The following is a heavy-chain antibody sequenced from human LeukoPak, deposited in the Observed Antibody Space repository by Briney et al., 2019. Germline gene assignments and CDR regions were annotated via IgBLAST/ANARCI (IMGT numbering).Heavy chain of an antibody. J-gene: IGHJ6*03. V-gene: IGHV4-4*02. CDR2: IYHSGST. D-gene: IGHD2-15*01. Sequence: ASETLSLTCAVSGGSISSSNWWSWVRQPPGKGLEWIGEIYHSGSTNHNPSLKSRVTISVDKSKNQFSLKLSSVTAADTAVYYCASQVVVAANYYYYYYMDVWGKGTTVTVSS. CDR3: ASQVVVAANYYYYYYMDV. CDR1: GGSISSSNW.